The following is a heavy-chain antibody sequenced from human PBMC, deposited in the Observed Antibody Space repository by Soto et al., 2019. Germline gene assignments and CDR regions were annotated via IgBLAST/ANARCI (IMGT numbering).Heavy chain of an antibody. J-gene: IGHJ3*02. CDR3: ARDSSEMWASYSFDI. V-gene: IGHV3-21*06. CDR2: VSTTSDYI. D-gene: IGHD2-21*01. CDR1: GFTFRSYS. Sequence: EVHLVESGGGLVKPGGSLRLSCAASGFTFRSYSMNWVRQAPGKGLEWVSSVSTTSDYIYYGDSVKGRFTITRDNAKNSLYLQMNSLRAEDTAVYYCARDSSEMWASYSFDIWGQGTMVTVSS.